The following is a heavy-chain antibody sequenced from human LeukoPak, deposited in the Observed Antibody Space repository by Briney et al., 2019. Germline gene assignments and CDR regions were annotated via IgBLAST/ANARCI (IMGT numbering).Heavy chain of an antibody. CDR2: ISAYNGNT. J-gene: IGHJ6*03. CDR3: ARTYYYGSGLYYYYYMDV. CDR1: GYTFTSYG. V-gene: IGHV1-18*01. D-gene: IGHD3-10*01. Sequence: ASVKVSCKASGYTFTSYGISWVRQAPGQGLEWMGWISAYNGNTNYAQKLQGRVTMTTDTSTSTAYMELRSLRSEDAAVYYCARTYYYGSGLYYYYYMDVWGKGTTVTISS.